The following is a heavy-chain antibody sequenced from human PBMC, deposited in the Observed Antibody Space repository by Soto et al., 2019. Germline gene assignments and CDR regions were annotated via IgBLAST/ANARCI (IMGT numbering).Heavy chain of an antibody. V-gene: IGHV1-2*02. CDR2: INPNSGGT. J-gene: IGHJ6*02. D-gene: IGHD6-13*01. CDR1: GYTFTGYY. Sequence: ASVKVSCKASGYTFTGYYMHWVRQAPGQGLEWMGWINPNSGGTNYAQKFQGRVTMTRDTSISTAYMELSRLRSDDTAVYYCVRGGIAEAGTTGYYYYYYGMEVWGQGTTVTSP. CDR3: VRGGIAEAGTTGYYYYYYGMEV.